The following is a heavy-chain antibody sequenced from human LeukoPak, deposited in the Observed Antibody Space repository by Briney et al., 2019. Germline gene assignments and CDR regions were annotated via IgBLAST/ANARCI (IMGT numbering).Heavy chain of an antibody. J-gene: IGHJ5*02. CDR2: IYYSGST. CDR3: ARRGGSSWFDP. Sequence: SETLSLTCTVSGGSISSSSYYWGWLRQPPGKGLEWIGSIYYSGSTYYNPSLKSRVTISVDTSKNQFSLKLSSVTAADTAVYYCARRGGSSWFDPWGQGTLVTVSS. CDR1: GGSISSSSYY. V-gene: IGHV4-39*01. D-gene: IGHD6-13*01.